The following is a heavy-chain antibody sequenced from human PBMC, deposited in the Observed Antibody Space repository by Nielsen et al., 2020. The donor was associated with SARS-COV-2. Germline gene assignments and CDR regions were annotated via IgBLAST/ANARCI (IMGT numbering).Heavy chain of an antibody. Sequence: SETLSLTCTVSGGSISSYYWSWIRQPPGKGLEWIGYIYYSGSTNYNPSLKSRVTISVDTSKNQFSLKLSSVTAADTAVYYCARGTGYSSGWIGYWGQGTLVTVSS. CDR1: GGSISSYY. CDR3: ARGTGYSSGWIGY. CDR2: IYYSGST. D-gene: IGHD6-19*01. J-gene: IGHJ4*02. V-gene: IGHV4-59*01.